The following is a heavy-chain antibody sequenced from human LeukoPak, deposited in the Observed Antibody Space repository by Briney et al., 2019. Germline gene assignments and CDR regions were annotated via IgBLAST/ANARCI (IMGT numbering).Heavy chain of an antibody. D-gene: IGHD3-16*01. Sequence: PGGSLRLSCAASGFTFSSYAMHWVRQAPGKGLEWVAVISYDGSNKYYADSVKGRFTISRDNTKKSLYLQMNSLRAEDTAVYYCAKDKNYDYVWGSFPTDYWGQGTLVTVSS. CDR1: GFTFSSYA. J-gene: IGHJ4*02. CDR3: AKDKNYDYVWGSFPTDY. CDR2: ISYDGSNK. V-gene: IGHV3-30*04.